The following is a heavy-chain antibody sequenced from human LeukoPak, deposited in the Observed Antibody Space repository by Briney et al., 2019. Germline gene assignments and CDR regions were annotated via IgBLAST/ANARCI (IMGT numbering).Heavy chain of an antibody. J-gene: IGHJ4*02. Sequence: ASVKVSCKASGYTFTSYYMHWVRQAPGQGLEWMGIINPSGGSTSYAQKFQGRVTMTRDTSTSTVYMELSSLRSEDTAVYYCATGKIVVVPAADPSPEYYFDYWGQGTLVTVSS. D-gene: IGHD2-2*01. CDR1: GYTFTSYY. V-gene: IGHV1-46*01. CDR2: INPSGGST. CDR3: ATGKIVVVPAADPSPEYYFDY.